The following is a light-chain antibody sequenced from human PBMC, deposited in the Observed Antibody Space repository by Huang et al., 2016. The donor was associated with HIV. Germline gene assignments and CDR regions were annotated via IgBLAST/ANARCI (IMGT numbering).Light chain of an antibody. V-gene: IGKV2-29*02. CDR3: MQGIHLPWT. CDR2: EVS. Sequence: DIVMTQTPLSLSVTPGQPASISCKSSQSLLHSDGKTYLYWYLQKPGQSPQLLIYEVSRRFSGVPDRCSGSGEGTEFTLKMSRGEAEDVGVYYCMQGIHLPWTFGQGTKVEIK. J-gene: IGKJ1*01. CDR1: QSLLHSDGKTY.